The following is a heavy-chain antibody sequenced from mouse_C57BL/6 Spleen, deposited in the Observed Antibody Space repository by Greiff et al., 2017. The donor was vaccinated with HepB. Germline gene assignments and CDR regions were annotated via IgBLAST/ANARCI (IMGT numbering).Heavy chain of an antibody. D-gene: IGHD2-2*01. CDR2: IDPSDSYT. V-gene: IGHV1-69*01. Sequence: QVQLQQPGAELVMPGASVKLSCKASGYTFTSYWMHWVKQRPGQGLEWIGEIDPSDSYTNYNQKFKGKSTLTVDKSSSTAYMQLSSLTSEDSAVYYCARKERGYDVYAMDYWGQGTSVTVSS. CDR1: GYTFTSYW. J-gene: IGHJ4*01. CDR3: ARKERGYDVYAMDY.